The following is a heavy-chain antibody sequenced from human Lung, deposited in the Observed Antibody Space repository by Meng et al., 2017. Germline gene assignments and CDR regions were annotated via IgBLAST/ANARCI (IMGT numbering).Heavy chain of an antibody. CDR3: ARDSGASSGWNWFDP. Sequence: GESLKISCPASGFTFSSHPMHRVRQATGQGLEWVAIITDAGNNKYYAESVKGRFTVSRDNSNNMVYLQMTRLRPEDTAVYYCARDSGASSGWNWFDPWGQGTLVTVSS. CDR1: GFTFSSHP. J-gene: IGHJ5*02. CDR2: ITDAGNNK. V-gene: IGHV3-30*04. D-gene: IGHD6-19*01.